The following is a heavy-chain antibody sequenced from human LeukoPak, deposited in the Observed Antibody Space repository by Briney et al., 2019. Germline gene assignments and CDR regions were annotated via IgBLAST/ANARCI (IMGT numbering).Heavy chain of an antibody. CDR2: ISNDGGGI. V-gene: IGHV3-23*01. D-gene: IGHD5-12*01. CDR3: AKGGSGYFLDL. J-gene: IGHJ5*02. CDR1: GFIFNNYG. Sequence: GGSLRLSCAASGFIFNNYGLIWVRQAPGKGRQWVSAISNDGGGITYADFVKGRFTISRDNSKNTLFLQMNSLRAEDTALYYCAKGGSGYFLDLWGQGTLVTVSS.